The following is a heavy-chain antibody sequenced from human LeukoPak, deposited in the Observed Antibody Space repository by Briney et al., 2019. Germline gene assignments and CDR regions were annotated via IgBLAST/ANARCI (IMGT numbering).Heavy chain of an antibody. CDR3: AGDRATSYFDY. V-gene: IGHV4-59*01. J-gene: IGHJ4*02. CDR1: GGSISSYY. CDR2: MYYSGTT. D-gene: IGHD1-26*01. Sequence: SETLSPTCTVSGGSISSYYWSWIRQAPGKGLEWIGHMYYSGTTNYNPSLKSRVTISVDTSKNQFSLKLSSVTAADTAVYYCAGDRATSYFDYWGQGALVTISS.